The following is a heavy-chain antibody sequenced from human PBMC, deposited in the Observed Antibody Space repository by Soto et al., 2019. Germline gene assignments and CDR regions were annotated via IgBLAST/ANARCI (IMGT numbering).Heavy chain of an antibody. CDR3: AKDRGCISTSCYSGRGGMDV. V-gene: IGHV3-30*18. Sequence: QVQLVESGGGVVQPGRSLRLSCAASGFTFSSYGMHWVRQAPGKGLEWVAVISYDGSNKYYADSVKGRFTISRDNSKNTLYMQMNSLRGEETAVYYCAKDRGCISTSCYSGRGGMDVWGQGTTVTVSS. J-gene: IGHJ6*02. CDR1: GFTFSSYG. D-gene: IGHD2-2*01. CDR2: ISYDGSNK.